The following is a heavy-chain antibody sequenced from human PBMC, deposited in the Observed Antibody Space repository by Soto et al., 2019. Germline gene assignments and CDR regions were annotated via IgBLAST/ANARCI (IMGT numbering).Heavy chain of an antibody. Sequence: GGSLRLSCAASGFTFSNAWMSWVRQAPGKGLEWGGRIKSKTDGGTTDYAAPVKGRFTISRDDSKNTLYLQMNSLKTEDTAVYYCTTAADNAEYFQHWGQGTLVTVSS. CDR3: TTAADNAEYFQH. J-gene: IGHJ1*01. V-gene: IGHV3-15*01. CDR2: IKSKTDGGTT. D-gene: IGHD2-2*01. CDR1: GFTFSNAW.